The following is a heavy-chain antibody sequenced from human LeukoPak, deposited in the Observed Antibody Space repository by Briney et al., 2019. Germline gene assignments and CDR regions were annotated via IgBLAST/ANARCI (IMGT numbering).Heavy chain of an antibody. D-gene: IGHD3-22*01. J-gene: IGHJ5*02. CDR2: IYYSGST. CDR1: GGSISSSSYY. V-gene: IGHV4-39*07. CDR3: ARDLLSDYYDSSGIEGLDP. Sequence: PSETLSLTCTVSGGSISSSSYYWGWIRQPPGKGLEWIGSIYYSGSTYYNPSLKSRVTISVDTSKNQFSLKLSSVTAAVTAVYYCARDLLSDYYDSSGIEGLDPWGQGTLVTVSS.